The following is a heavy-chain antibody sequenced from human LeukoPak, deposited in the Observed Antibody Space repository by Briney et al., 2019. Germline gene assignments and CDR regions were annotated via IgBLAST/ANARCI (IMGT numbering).Heavy chain of an antibody. CDR1: GYTFRNYY. D-gene: IGHD3-16*02. J-gene: IGHJ4*02. V-gene: IGHV1-46*04. CDR3: ARGSDSYSMGDY. CDR2: INPNGGST. Sequence: ASVKVSCKASGYTFRNYYMHWVRQAPGQGLEWMGIINPNGGSTTYAQKLRGRGTMTRDMSTSTLYMELSSLRSEDTGVYYCARGSDSYSMGDYWGQGTLVTVST.